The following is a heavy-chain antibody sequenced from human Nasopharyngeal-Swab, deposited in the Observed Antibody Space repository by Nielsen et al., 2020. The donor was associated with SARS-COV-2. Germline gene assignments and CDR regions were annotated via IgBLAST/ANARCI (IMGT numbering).Heavy chain of an antibody. V-gene: IGHV4-59*11. Sequence: SETLSLTCTVSGVSITSQYSSWIRQPPGNGLEWIGYISHNSGTSYNPSLKSRVTMFMDTSKNQFSLRLRSVTAADTAVYYCAKEGATGWFDPWGQGTLVTVSS. J-gene: IGHJ5*02. CDR1: GVSITSQY. CDR2: ISHNSGT. CDR3: AKEGATGWFDP.